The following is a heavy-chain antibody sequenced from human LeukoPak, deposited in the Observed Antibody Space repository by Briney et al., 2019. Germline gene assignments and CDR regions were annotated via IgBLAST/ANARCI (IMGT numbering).Heavy chain of an antibody. V-gene: IGHV3-30*02. J-gene: IGHJ4*02. Sequence: GGSLRLSCAASGFTFSSYGMHWVRQAPGKGLEWVAFIRYDGSNKYYADSVKGRFTISRDNSKNTLYLQMNSLRAEDTAVYYCAKLGTIAAAGVFDYWGQGTLVTVSS. CDR3: AKLGTIAAAGVFDY. D-gene: IGHD6-13*01. CDR1: GFTFSSYG. CDR2: IRYDGSNK.